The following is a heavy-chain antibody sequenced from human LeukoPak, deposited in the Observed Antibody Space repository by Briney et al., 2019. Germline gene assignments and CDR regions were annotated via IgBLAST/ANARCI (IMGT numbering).Heavy chain of an antibody. V-gene: IGHV3-74*01. D-gene: IGHD4-17*01. CDR3: AREEITVTDAFDM. J-gene: IGHJ3*02. Sequence: GGSLRLSCAASGFTFSDYWMHWVRQAPGKGLVWLSRINSDGSSTSYADSVKGRFTISRDNAKNTLYLQMNSLRAEDTAVYYCAREEITVTDAFDMWGHGTRVTVSS. CDR1: GFTFSDYW. CDR2: INSDGSST.